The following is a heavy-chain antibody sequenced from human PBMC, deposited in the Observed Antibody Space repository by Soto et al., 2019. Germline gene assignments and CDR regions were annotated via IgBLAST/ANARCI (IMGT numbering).Heavy chain of an antibody. V-gene: IGHV3-7*03. D-gene: IGHD4-17*01. CDR2: INQDGSEK. Sequence: WGSLRLSCAASGFTFSSYWLSWVRQAPGKGLEWVANINQDGSEKYYVDSVRGRFTISRDNAKNSLSLQMNSLRAEDTAVYYCARDGHGDYSSDYWGQGTLVTVSS. CDR3: ARDGHGDYSSDY. J-gene: IGHJ4*02. CDR1: GFTFSSYW.